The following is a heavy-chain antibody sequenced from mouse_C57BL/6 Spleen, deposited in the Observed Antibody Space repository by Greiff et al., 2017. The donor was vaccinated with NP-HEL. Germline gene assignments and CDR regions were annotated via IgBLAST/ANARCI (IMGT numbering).Heavy chain of an antibody. CDR3: AREDYDGGGGGWYFDV. D-gene: IGHD2-4*01. Sequence: EVMLVESVAELVRPGASVKLSCTASGFNIKNTYMHWVKQRPEQGLEWIGRIDPANGNTKYAPKFQGKAPITADTSSNTAYLQLSSRTSEDTVIYYWAREDYDGGGGGWYFDVWGTGTTVTVSS. V-gene: IGHV14-3*01. CDR2: IDPANGNT. J-gene: IGHJ1*03. CDR1: GFNIKNTY.